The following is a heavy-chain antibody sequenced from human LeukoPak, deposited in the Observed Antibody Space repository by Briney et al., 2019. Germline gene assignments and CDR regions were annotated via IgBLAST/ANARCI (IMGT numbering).Heavy chain of an antibody. V-gene: IGHV1-8*01. CDR3: ARDSDHPISEGCSYGNYYYYMDV. CDR2: MNPNSGNT. Sequence: GASVKVSCKASGYTFTSYDINWVRQATGQALEWMGWMNPNSGNTGYAQKFQGRVTMTRNTSISTAYMELSSLRSEDTAVYYCARDSDHPISEGCSYGNYYYYMDVWGKGTTVTVSS. CDR1: GYTFTSYD. J-gene: IGHJ6*03. D-gene: IGHD5-18*01.